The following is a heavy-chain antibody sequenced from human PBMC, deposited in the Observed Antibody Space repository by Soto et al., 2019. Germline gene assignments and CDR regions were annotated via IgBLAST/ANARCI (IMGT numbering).Heavy chain of an antibody. CDR2: ISSSSSTI. V-gene: IGHV3-48*01. D-gene: IGHD3-10*01. J-gene: IGHJ6*03. CDR3: ARDEIISSGSFYYYYYYMDV. CDR1: GFTFSSYS. Sequence: GGSLRLSCAASGFTFSSYSMNWVRQAPGKGLEWVSYISSSSSTIYYADSVKGRFTISRDNAKNSLYLQMNSLRAEDTAVYYCARDEIISSGSFYYYYYYMDVWGKGTTVTVSS.